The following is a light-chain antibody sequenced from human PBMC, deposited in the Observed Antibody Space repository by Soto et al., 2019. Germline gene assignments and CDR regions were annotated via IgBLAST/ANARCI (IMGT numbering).Light chain of an antibody. V-gene: IGKV3-20*01. CDR3: QQYGSSPWT. Sequence: EIVLTQSPCTLSLSPGERATLSCRASQSVSSSYLAWYQQKPGQAPRLLIYGASSRATGIPDRFSGSGSGTDFTLTISRLEPEDFAVSYCQQYGSSPWTFGQGTKVEIK. J-gene: IGKJ1*01. CDR1: QSVSSSY. CDR2: GAS.